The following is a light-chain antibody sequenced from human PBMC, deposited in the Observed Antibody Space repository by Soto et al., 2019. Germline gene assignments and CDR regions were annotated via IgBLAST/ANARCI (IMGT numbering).Light chain of an antibody. J-gene: IGKJ2*01. Sequence: DIQMTQSPSTLSASVGDRVTITCRASQSISSWLAWYQQKPGKAPKLLIYKESSLESGVPSRFSGSGSGTEFTLTISSLQPDDFATYYCQQYNSHYTFGQGTKVDIK. CDR1: QSISSW. CDR2: KES. CDR3: QQYNSHYT. V-gene: IGKV1-5*03.